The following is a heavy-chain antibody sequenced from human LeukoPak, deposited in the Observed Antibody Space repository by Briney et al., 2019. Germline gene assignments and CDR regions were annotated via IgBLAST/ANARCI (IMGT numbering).Heavy chain of an antibody. Sequence: KASETLSLTCTVSGGSISSSSYYWGWIRQPPGKGLEWIGSIYYSGSTYYNPSLKSRVTICVDTSNNQFSLKLSSLTAADTAVYYCARLIVVVPAAMLGNAFDIWGQGTMVTVSS. CDR1: GGSISSSSYY. D-gene: IGHD2-2*01. CDR2: IYYSGST. V-gene: IGHV4-39*01. CDR3: ARLIVVVPAAMLGNAFDI. J-gene: IGHJ3*02.